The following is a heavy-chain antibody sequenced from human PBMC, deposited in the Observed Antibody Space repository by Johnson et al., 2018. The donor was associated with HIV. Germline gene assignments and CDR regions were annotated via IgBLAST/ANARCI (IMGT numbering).Heavy chain of an antibody. CDR2: VSDHGRTT. Sequence: QMQLVESGGGVVQPGRSLRLSCAASGFTFSSYAMHWVRQAPGKGLEWVAVVSDHGRTTYFADSVKGRFTISRDNSKNTLYLQMNNLRTEDTALYYCAKEGSSSPWAFDIWGQGTMVTVSS. CDR3: AKEGSSSPWAFDI. D-gene: IGHD2-15*01. CDR1: GFTFSSYA. J-gene: IGHJ3*02. V-gene: IGHV3-30*04.